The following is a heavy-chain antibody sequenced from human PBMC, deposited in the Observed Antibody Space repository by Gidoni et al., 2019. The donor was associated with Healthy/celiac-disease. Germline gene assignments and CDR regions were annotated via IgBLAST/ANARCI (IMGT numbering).Heavy chain of an antibody. Sequence: VPLQESGPGLVKPSGPLALTCAVYGGPRRRSNWWSWVRQPPGKGLEWIGEIYHSWSTNYNPSLKSRVTISVDKSKNQFSLKLSSVTAADTAVYYCARGFEYVVRGVIGWFDPWGQGTLVTVSS. CDR2: IYHSWST. CDR3: ARGFEYVVRGVIGWFDP. CDR1: GGPRRRSNW. V-gene: IGHV4-4*02. D-gene: IGHD3-10*01. J-gene: IGHJ5*02.